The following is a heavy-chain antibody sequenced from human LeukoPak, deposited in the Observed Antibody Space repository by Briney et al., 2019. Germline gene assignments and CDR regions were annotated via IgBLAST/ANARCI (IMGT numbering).Heavy chain of an antibody. CDR3: AKGSGMVRGVIILNWFDP. V-gene: IGHV3-9*01. CDR1: GFTFDDYA. J-gene: IGHJ5*02. Sequence: TGGSLRLSCAASGFTFDDYAMHWVRQAPGKGLEWVSGISWNSGSIGYADSVKGRFTISRDNAKNSLYLQMNSLRAEDTALYYCAKGSGMVRGVIILNWFDPWGQGTLVTVSS. D-gene: IGHD3-10*01. CDR2: ISWNSGSI.